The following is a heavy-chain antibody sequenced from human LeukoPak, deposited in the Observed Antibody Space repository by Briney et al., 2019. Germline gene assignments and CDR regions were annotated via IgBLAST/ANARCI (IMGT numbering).Heavy chain of an antibody. CDR3: ARSYDFWSGKTTFDP. CDR2: IYYSGST. V-gene: IGHV4-39*01. CDR1: GGSISSSSYC. Sequence: PSETLSLTCTVSGGSISSSSYCWGWIRQPPGKGLEWIGSIYYSGSTYYNPSLKSRVTISVDTSKNQFSLKLSSVTAADTAVYYCARSYDFWSGKTTFDPWGQGTLVTVSS. J-gene: IGHJ5*02. D-gene: IGHD3-3*01.